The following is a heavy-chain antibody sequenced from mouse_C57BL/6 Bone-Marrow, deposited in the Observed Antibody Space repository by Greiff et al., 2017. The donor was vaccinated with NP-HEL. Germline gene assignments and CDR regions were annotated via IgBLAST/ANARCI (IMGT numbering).Heavy chain of an antibody. J-gene: IGHJ1*03. CDR3: ARGDGSWYFDV. D-gene: IGHD2-3*01. V-gene: IGHV1-81*01. CDR1: GYTFTSYG. Sequence: QVQLQQSGAELARPGASVKLSCKASGYTFTSYGMSWVKQRTGQGLEWIGEIYPRSGNTYYNEKFKGKATLTADKSSSTAYMELRSLTSEDSAVYFCARGDGSWYFDVWGTGTTVTVSS. CDR2: IYPRSGNT.